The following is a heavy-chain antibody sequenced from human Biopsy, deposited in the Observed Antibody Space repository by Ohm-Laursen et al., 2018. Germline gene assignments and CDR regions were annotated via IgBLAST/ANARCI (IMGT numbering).Heavy chain of an antibody. Sequence: SLRLSCTATGFTFNSHEMNWVRQAPGKGLEWISYITGSSSTIYYADSVKGRLTISRDNAKNSLYLQRNSLRAEDTAVYYCTRLAYYYYYGMDVRGQGTTVTVSS. CDR1: GFTFNSHE. J-gene: IGHJ6*02. CDR2: ITGSSSTI. D-gene: IGHD2-21*01. V-gene: IGHV3-48*03. CDR3: TRLAYYYYYGMDV.